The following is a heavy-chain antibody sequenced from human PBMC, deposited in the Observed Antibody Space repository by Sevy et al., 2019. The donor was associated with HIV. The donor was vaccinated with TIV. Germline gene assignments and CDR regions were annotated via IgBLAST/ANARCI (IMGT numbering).Heavy chain of an antibody. Sequence: ASVKVSCKASGYTFTGYYMPWVRQAPGQGLEWMGRINPNSGGTNYAQKFQGRVTMTRDTSISTAYMELSRLRSDDTAVYYCARDCGGDRSGHDYWGQGTLVTVSS. CDR1: GYTFTGYY. J-gene: IGHJ4*02. V-gene: IGHV1-2*06. D-gene: IGHD2-21*01. CDR2: INPNSGGT. CDR3: ARDCGGDRSGHDY.